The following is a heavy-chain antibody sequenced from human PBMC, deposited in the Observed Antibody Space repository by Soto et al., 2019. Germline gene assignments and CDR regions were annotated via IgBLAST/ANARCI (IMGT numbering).Heavy chain of an antibody. CDR3: ARDVTSIHNCFDL. CDR2: IYYTGRT. Sequence: QVQLQASGPGLVKPSQTLSLTCTVSGGSLKSGGYYWSWIRQHPGRGLEWIGYIYYTGRTYYNPSLESRVTFSVDTSTNQFSLTLSSVTAADTAVYYCARDVTSIHNCFDLWGHGTLVTVSS. CDR1: GGSLKSGGYY. V-gene: IGHV4-31*02. D-gene: IGHD2-2*01. J-gene: IGHJ5*02.